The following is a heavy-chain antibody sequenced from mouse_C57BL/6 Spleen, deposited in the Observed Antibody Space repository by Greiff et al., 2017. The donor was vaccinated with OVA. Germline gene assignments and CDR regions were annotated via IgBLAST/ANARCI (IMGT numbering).Heavy chain of an antibody. D-gene: IGHD4-1*01. J-gene: IGHJ3*01. Sequence: VQLKESGTVLARPGASVKMSCKTSGYTFTSYWMHWVKQRPGQGLEWIGAIYPGNSDTSYNQKFKGKAKLTAVTSASTAYMELSSLTTDDSAVYYCTRSETGTGWFAYWGQGTLVTVSA. CDR2: IYPGNSDT. V-gene: IGHV1-5*01. CDR1: GYTFTSYW. CDR3: TRSETGTGWFAY.